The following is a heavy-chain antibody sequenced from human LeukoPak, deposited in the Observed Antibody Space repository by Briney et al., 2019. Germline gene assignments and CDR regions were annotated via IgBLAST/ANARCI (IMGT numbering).Heavy chain of an antibody. CDR1: GASIDTNYYY. D-gene: IGHD6-6*01. Sequence: SQTLSLAWTVSGASIDTNYYYWDWILEPAGSGWDWIGGLSYTVRSYYHPSLKSPVTISGDTTKNQLSLKVRSVTAADTAVYYCARPFGTSSGFDYWGQGILVTVSS. V-gene: IGHV4-39*01. CDR3: ARPFGTSSGFDY. J-gene: IGHJ4*02. CDR2: LSYTVRS.